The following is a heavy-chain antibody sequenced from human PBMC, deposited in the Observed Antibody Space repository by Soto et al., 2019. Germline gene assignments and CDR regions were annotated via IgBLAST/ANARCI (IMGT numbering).Heavy chain of an antibody. CDR1: GFTFGDYA. CDR2: IRSKAYGGTT. Sequence: GGSLRLSCTASGFTFGDYAMSWIRQAPGKGLEWVGFIRSKAYGGTTEYAASVKGRFTISRDDSKSIAYLQMNSLKTEDTAVYYCIRDNESYSSSAYYYSYMDVGGKGTRVTVSS. V-gene: IGHV3-49*03. D-gene: IGHD6-13*01. CDR3: IRDNESYSSSAYYYSYMDV. J-gene: IGHJ6*03.